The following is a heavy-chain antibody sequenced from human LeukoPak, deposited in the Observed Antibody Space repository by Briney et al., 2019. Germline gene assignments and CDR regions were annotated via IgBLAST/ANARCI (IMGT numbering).Heavy chain of an antibody. V-gene: IGHV4-59*01. CDR3: ARLGPGGHGEFDY. Sequence: PSETLSLTCTVPGGSLRDYYWTSVRHPPGRGLEWIGYIYYSGSTNYHPSLKSRVTISVDTSKTQCSLKLTSVTAADTAVYYCARLGPGGHGEFDYWGQGTLVTVSS. J-gene: IGHJ4*02. CDR1: GGSLRDYY. CDR2: IYYSGST. D-gene: IGHD3-10*01.